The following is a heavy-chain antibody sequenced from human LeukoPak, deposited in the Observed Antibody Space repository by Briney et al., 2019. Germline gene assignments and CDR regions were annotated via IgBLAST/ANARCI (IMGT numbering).Heavy chain of an antibody. J-gene: IGHJ4*02. Sequence: ASVKVSCKASGYTFTSYGFSWVRQAPGQGLEWMGWISAYNGKTNYAQKRQGRVTITTDTYTSTDYMELRSQRRDDTAVYYCARAKDMIVATYDFDDWGQGTLVTVSS. D-gene: IGHD3-22*01. CDR2: ISAYNGKT. CDR1: GYTFTSYG. V-gene: IGHV1-18*01. CDR3: ARAKDMIVATYDFDD.